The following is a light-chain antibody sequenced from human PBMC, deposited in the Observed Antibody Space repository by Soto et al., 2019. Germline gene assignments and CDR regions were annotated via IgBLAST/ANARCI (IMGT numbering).Light chain of an antibody. J-gene: IGLJ1*01. CDR1: SSDVGGYNY. CDR2: DVS. V-gene: IGLV2-11*01. CDR3: SSYTSSSTLV. Sequence: QSALTQPRSVSGSPGQSVTISCTGTSSDVGGYNYVSWYQKHPGKAPKLMIYDVSKRPSGVPDRFSGSKSGNTASLTISGLQAEDEADYYCSSYTSSSTLVFGTGTKLTVL.